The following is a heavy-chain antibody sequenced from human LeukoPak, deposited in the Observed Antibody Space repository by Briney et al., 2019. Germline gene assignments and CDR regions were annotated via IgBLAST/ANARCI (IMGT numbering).Heavy chain of an antibody. CDR2: IYHSGST. Sequence: SGTLSLTCAVSGGSISSSNWWSWVRQPPGKGLEWIGEIYHSGSTNYNPSLKSRVTISVDKSKNQFSLKLSSVTAVDTAVYYCARRASGYETSLGFDYWGQGTLVTVSS. D-gene: IGHD5-12*01. V-gene: IGHV4-4*02. CDR3: ARRASGYETSLGFDY. CDR1: GGSISSSNW. J-gene: IGHJ4*02.